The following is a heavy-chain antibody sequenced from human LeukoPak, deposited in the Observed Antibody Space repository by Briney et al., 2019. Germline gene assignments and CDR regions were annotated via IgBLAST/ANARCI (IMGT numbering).Heavy chain of an antibody. CDR1: GYSFTSYW. J-gene: IGHJ5*02. V-gene: IGHV5-51*01. CDR2: IYPGDSDT. Sequence: GESLKISCKGSGYSFTSYWIGWVRQMPGKGLEWMGIIYPGDSDTRYSPSFQGQVTISADKSISTAYLQWSSLKASDTAMYYCARHGTTDSRPYCGGDCFTNWFDPWGQGTLVTVSS. D-gene: IGHD2-21*02. CDR3: ARHGTTDSRPYCGGDCFTNWFDP.